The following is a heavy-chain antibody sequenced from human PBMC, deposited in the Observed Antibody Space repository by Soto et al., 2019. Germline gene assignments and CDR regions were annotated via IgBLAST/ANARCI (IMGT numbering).Heavy chain of an antibody. CDR1: GYTLTETR. V-gene: IGHV1-24*01. CDR2: FDREAGKT. Sequence: GASVKVSCKVSGYTLTETRMHWVRQAAGKGLEWLGGFDREAGKTIYAERFQGRLTMTEDTSTNTAYMELSSLKSDDTAVYYCATANYGSGSYSWLDPWGQGTLVTVSS. J-gene: IGHJ5*02. CDR3: ATANYGSGSYSWLDP. D-gene: IGHD3-10*01.